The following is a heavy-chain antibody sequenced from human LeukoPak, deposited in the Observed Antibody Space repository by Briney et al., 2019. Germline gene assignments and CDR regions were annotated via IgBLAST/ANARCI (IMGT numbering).Heavy chain of an antibody. CDR1: GFTFSSYS. Sequence: GGFLRLSCAASGFTFSSYSMNWVRQAPGKGLEWVSSISSSSSYIYYADSVKGRFTISRDNAKNSLYLQMNSLRAEDTAVYYCARDLTLFGVVDNWFDPWGQGTLVTVSS. CDR2: ISSSSSYI. J-gene: IGHJ5*02. CDR3: ARDLTLFGVVDNWFDP. D-gene: IGHD3-3*01. V-gene: IGHV3-21*01.